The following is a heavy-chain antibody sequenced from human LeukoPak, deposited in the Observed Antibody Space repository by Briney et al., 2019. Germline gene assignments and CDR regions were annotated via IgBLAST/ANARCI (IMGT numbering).Heavy chain of an antibody. D-gene: IGHD5-12*01. Sequence: PSETLSLTCTVSGYSISSGYYWGWIRQPPGKGLEWIGSIYHSGSTYYNPSLKSRVTISVDTSKNQFSLKLSSVTAADTAVYYCARDRRHYSGYDYHYWGQGTLVTVSP. CDR1: GYSISSGYY. J-gene: IGHJ4*02. CDR3: ARDRRHYSGYDYHY. V-gene: IGHV4-38-2*02. CDR2: IYHSGST.